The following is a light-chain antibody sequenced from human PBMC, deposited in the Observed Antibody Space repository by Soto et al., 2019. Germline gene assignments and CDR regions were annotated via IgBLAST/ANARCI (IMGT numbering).Light chain of an antibody. Sequence: EIVLTQSPGTLSLSPGERATLSCRASQSVSNSLTWYQQTPSHPPRLLIYDVSNRATGIPARFSGSGSGTDCTLTITSLEPEDFAVYFCHQRYNWPRVTFGHGTRWRL. V-gene: IGKV3-11*01. CDR2: DVS. CDR1: QSVSNS. J-gene: IGKJ5*01. CDR3: HQRYNWPRVT.